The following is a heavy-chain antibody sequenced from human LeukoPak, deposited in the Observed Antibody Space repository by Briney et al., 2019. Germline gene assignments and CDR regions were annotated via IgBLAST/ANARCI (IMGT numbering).Heavy chain of an antibody. J-gene: IGHJ6*03. D-gene: IGHD2-15*01. V-gene: IGHV1-46*01. Sequence: ASVKVSCKTSGYTFTEYYMHWVRQAPGQGLEWMGIINPSGGSTSYAQKFQGRVTMTRDMSTSTVYMELSSLRSEDAAVYYCARDGGYCSGGSCYSADYMDVWGKGTTVTVSS. CDR1: GYTFTEYY. CDR2: INPSGGST. CDR3: ARDGGYCSGGSCYSADYMDV.